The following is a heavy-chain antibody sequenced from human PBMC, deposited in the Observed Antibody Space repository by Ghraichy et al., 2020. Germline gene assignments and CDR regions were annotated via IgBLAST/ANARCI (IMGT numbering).Heavy chain of an antibody. J-gene: IGHJ3*02. CDR2: INPNSGDT. D-gene: IGHD2-2*02. Sequence: ASVKASCKASGYTFTDYYMHWVRQAPGQGLEWMGWINPNSGDTNYAQKFQGRVTMTRDTSISIAQMELSRLTSDDTAVYYCARTQRSRVVPAAIVGFDIWGQGTMVTVSS. CDR1: GYTFTDYY. CDR3: ARTQRSRVVPAAIVGFDI. V-gene: IGHV1-2*02.